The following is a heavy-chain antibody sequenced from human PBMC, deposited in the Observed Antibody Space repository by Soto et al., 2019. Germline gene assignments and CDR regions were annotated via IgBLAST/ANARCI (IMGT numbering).Heavy chain of an antibody. CDR3: AKLGYCSGGSFYSTAY. D-gene: IGHD2-15*01. V-gene: IGHV3-30*18. CDR2: ISYDGSNK. Sequence: GGSLRLSCAASGFTFSSYGMHWVRQAPGKGLEWVAVISYDGSNKYYADSVKGRFTISRDNSKNTLYLQMNSLRAEDTAVYYCAKLGYCSGGSFYSTAYWGQGTLVTVSS. J-gene: IGHJ4*02. CDR1: GFTFSSYG.